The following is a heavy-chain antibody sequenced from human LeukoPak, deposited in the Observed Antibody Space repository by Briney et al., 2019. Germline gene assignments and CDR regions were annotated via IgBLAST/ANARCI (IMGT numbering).Heavy chain of an antibody. J-gene: IGHJ4*02. CDR1: GYTFTGHY. D-gene: IGHD5/OR15-5a*01. CDR2: INPNSGGT. Sequence: ASVTVSYKASGYTFTGHYIHWVRQAPGQGLEWMGWINPNSGGTDYAQKFQGGVTMTRDTSITTAYMELTSLRSDDTAVYYCATARDRNSVYSSFDYWGQGTLVTVSS. V-gene: IGHV1-2*02. CDR3: ATARDRNSVYSSFDY.